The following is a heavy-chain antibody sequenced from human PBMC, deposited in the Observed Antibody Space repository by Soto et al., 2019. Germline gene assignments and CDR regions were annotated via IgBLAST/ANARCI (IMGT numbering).Heavy chain of an antibody. CDR2: AGTVGDK. Sequence: LRLSCAASGFSFSSHDMHWVRQATGKGLEWVSGAGTVGDKYYSGSVKGRFTVSRDNARNSFYLQMNSLRAGDTAVYYCARRICGGPTCPGIAFDYWGQGTLVTVSS. CDR3: ARRICGGPTCPGIAFDY. CDR1: GFSFSSHD. J-gene: IGHJ4*02. D-gene: IGHD2-21*01. V-gene: IGHV3-13*04.